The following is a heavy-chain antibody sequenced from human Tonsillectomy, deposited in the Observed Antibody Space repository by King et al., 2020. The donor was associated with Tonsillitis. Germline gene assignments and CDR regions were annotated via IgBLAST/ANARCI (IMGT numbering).Heavy chain of an antibody. D-gene: IGHD2/OR15-2a*01. CDR3: ARQRGYGRSAYFLP. CDR2: IYPGDSDT. Sequence: VQLVESGAEVKKPGESLKISCKGSGYTFNNYWIGWVRQMPGKGLEWMGIIYPGDSDTTYSPSFQGQVTISADKSISTAYLQWNSLKASDTAIYYCARQRGYGRSAYFLPWGQGVLVTVPS. CDR1: GYTFNNYW. J-gene: IGHJ5*02. V-gene: IGHV5-51*01.